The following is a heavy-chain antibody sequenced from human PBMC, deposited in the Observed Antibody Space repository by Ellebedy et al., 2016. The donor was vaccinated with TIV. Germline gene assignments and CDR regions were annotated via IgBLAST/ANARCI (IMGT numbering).Heavy chain of an antibody. CDR1: GFTFSNYA. J-gene: IGHJ4*02. D-gene: IGHD3-10*01. CDR2: ISNDGGAT. V-gene: IGHV3-64*01. Sequence: GESLKISCAASGFTFSNYAISWVRQAPGKGLDYVSAISNDGGATYYANSVKGRFTISRDNSRNTLYLQMDSLRVEDMAVYHCVRGGVAPLVRGIRHPNFDCWGQGTLVTVSS. CDR3: VRGGVAPLVRGIRHPNFDC.